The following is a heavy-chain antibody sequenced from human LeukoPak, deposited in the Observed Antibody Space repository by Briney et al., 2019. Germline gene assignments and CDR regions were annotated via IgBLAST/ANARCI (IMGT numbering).Heavy chain of an antibody. CDR1: GFTFSSYS. Sequence: GGSLRLSCAASGFTFSSYSMNWVRQAPGKGLEWVSSISSSSSYIYYADSVKGRFTISRDNAKNSLYLQMNSLRAEDTAVYYCAKGPGGYSSGWYFDYWGQGTLVTVSS. CDR2: ISSSSSYI. V-gene: IGHV3-21*01. CDR3: AKGPGGYSSGWYFDY. J-gene: IGHJ4*02. D-gene: IGHD6-19*01.